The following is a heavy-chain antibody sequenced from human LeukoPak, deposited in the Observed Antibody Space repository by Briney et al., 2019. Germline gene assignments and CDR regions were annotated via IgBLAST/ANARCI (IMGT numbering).Heavy chain of an antibody. J-gene: IGHJ4*02. V-gene: IGHV4-38-2*01. Sequence: SETLSLTCAVSGYSISSGYYWGWIRQPPGKGLEWIGSIYHSGSTYYNPSLKSRVTISVDTSKNQFSLKLSSVTAADTAVYYCARSGYSSGWLFYYWGQGTLVTASS. CDR1: GYSISSGYY. CDR2: IYHSGST. CDR3: ARSGYSSGWLFYY. D-gene: IGHD6-19*01.